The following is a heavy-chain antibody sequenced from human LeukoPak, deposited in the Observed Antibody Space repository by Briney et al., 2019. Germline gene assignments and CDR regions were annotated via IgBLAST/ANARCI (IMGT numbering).Heavy chain of an antibody. CDR3: ARAYGNFDY. CDR1: GFTFRSYE. CDR2: ISISGSSM. V-gene: IGHV3-48*03. J-gene: IGHJ4*02. Sequence: GGSLRLSCAASGFTFRSYEMNWVRQAPGKGLEWVSYISISGSSMYYADSVKGRFTISRDNAKNSLFLQMNSLRAEDTAVYYCARAYGNFDYWGQGTLVTVSS. D-gene: IGHD3-10*01.